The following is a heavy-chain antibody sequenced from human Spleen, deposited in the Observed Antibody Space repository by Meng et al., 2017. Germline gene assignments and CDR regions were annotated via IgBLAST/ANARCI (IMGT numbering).Heavy chain of an antibody. Sequence: HLQLPGSGPGRAKPSETPSPPCHVSGGSISSSSYYWGWIRQPPGKGLEWIGSIYYSGSTYYNPSLKSRVTISVDTSKNQFSLKLSSVTAADTAVYYCARGEQQLDFDYWGQGTLVTVSS. V-gene: IGHV4-39*07. CDR3: ARGEQQLDFDY. J-gene: IGHJ4*02. CDR2: IYYSGST. CDR1: GGSISSSSYY. D-gene: IGHD6-13*01.